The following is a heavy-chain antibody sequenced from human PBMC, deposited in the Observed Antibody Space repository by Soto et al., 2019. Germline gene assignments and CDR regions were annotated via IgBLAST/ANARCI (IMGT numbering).Heavy chain of an antibody. D-gene: IGHD5-18*01. CDR1: GFSVRANY. Sequence: EVQLVESGGGLIQPGGSLRLSCAVSGFSVRANYMSWVRQAPGKGLEWVSVIYDTDNTYYADSVKGRFIISRDISKNILYLQMNVLRAEDTALYYCHGYGYWGQGTLVTVSS. J-gene: IGHJ4*02. V-gene: IGHV3-53*01. CDR2: IYDTDNT. CDR3: HGYGY.